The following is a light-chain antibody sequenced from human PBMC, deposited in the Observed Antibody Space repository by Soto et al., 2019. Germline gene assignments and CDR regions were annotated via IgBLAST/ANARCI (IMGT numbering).Light chain of an antibody. CDR3: QQYGGSPRT. CDR1: QSVSSSS. J-gene: IGKJ1*01. CDR2: GAS. Sequence: PGERATLSCRASQSVSSSSLAWYQQKRGQAPRLLIHGASSRATGIPDRFSGSGSGTDFTLTISRLEPEDFAVYYCQQYGGSPRTFGQGTKVDIK. V-gene: IGKV3-20*01.